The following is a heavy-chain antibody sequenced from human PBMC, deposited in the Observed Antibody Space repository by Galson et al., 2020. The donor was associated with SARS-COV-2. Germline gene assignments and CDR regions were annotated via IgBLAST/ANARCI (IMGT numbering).Heavy chain of an antibody. V-gene: IGHV1-2*02. CDR3: ASARGPDYYASSGYLDY. CDR1: GCTFTDYY. D-gene: IGHD3-22*01. CDR2: INPHTCGT. J-gene: IGHJ4*02. Sequence: ASVKVSCKASGCTFTDYYMHWVRHAPGQGLEWMGWINPHTCGTNYAEKFQGRVTMTRDTSISTAYMELSRLRSDDTAVYYCASARGPDYYASSGYLDYWGQGTLVTVSS.